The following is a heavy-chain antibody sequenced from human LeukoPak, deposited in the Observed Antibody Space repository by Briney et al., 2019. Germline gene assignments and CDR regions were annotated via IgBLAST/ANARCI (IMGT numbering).Heavy chain of an antibody. CDR3: ATGLAAAGSLVDFYYMDV. V-gene: IGHV1-69*04. D-gene: IGHD6-13*01. CDR2: IIPILGIA. J-gene: IGHJ6*03. CDR1: GGTFSSYA. Sequence: SVKVSCKASGGTFSSYAISWVRQAPGQGLEWMGRIIPILGIANYAQKFQGRVTITADKSTSTAYMELSSLRSEDTAVYYCATGLAAAGSLVDFYYMDVWGKGTTVTVSS.